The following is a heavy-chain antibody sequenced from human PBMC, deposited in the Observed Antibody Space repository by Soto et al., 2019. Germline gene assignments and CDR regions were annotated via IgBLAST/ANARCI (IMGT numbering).Heavy chain of an antibody. Sequence: QVQLEESGPGLVKPSGTLSLTCAVSGGSISTDNWWSWVRQPPGKGLEWVGEIYHSGSTNYNPSLKSRLTISIDTAKDQFSLDERTVTAADTAIYYCARGGRWLFDYWGQGTLVTVSS. J-gene: IGHJ4*02. D-gene: IGHD5-12*01. CDR1: GGSISTDNW. CDR2: IYHSGST. CDR3: ARGGRWLFDY. V-gene: IGHV4-4*02.